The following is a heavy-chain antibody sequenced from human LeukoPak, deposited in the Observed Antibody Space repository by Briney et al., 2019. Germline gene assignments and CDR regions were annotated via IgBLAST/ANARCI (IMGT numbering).Heavy chain of an antibody. D-gene: IGHD3-10*01. CDR1: GFTFNDYY. CDR2: ISSSGTTT. Sequence: GGSLRLSCAASGFTFNDYYMSWIRQAPGKGLEWISYISSSGTTTYYADSVKGRFTISRANAKTSVYLQVEGLRADDTAAYYCARVGSSRGWFDPWGHGTLVTVSS. J-gene: IGHJ5*02. V-gene: IGHV3-11*01. CDR3: ARVGSSRGWFDP.